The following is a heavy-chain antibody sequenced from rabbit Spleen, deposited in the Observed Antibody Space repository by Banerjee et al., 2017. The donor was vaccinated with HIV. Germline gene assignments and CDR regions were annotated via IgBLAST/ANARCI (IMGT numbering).Heavy chain of an antibody. CDR3: ARDLVVAIGWNFNL. V-gene: IGHV1S45*01. CDR1: GFSFSSSSY. Sequence: QEQLVESGGGLVKPEGSLTLTCKASGFSFSSSSYMSWVRQAPGKGLEWMACIDTGSSGFTYFATWAKGRFTISKTSSTTVTLQMTSLTAADTATYFCARDLVVAIGWNFNLWGPGTLVTVS. J-gene: IGHJ4*01. D-gene: IGHD3-3*01. CDR2: IDTGSSGFT.